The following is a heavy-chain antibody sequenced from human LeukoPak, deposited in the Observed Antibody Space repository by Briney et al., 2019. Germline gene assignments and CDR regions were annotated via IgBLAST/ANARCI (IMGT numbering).Heavy chain of an antibody. CDR1: GGSISSYY. V-gene: IGHV4-59*08. CDR3: ASHDRRRYSYGSDY. CDR2: IYYSGST. Sequence: SETLSLTCTVSGGSISSYYWSWIRQPPGKGLEWIGYIYYSGSTNYNPSLKSRVTISVDTSKNQFSLKLSSVTAADTAVYYCASHDRRRYSYGSDYWGQGTLVTVSS. D-gene: IGHD5-18*01. J-gene: IGHJ4*02.